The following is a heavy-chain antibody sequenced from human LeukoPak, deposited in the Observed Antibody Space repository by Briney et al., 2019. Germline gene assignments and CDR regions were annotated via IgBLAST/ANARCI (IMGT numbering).Heavy chain of an antibody. Sequence: SETLSHTCTVSSGSISSSRYYWGWIRQPAGEGLEWIGSINYSRSTYYNPSLKSRVAIAVDTSKNQFSLLLSSVTATYTAVYYCARHWAAGDFDYWGQGTLVTVSS. CDR1: SGSISSSRYY. J-gene: IGHJ4*02. CDR2: INYSRST. CDR3: ARHWAAGDFDY. D-gene: IGHD6-13*01. V-gene: IGHV4-39*01.